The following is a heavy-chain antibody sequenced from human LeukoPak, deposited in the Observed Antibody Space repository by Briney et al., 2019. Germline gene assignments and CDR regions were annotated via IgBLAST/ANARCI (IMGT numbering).Heavy chain of an antibody. CDR2: ISSSSSYI. CDR3: ARVSGDGYNPKVDY. CDR1: GFTFSSYS. J-gene: IGHJ4*02. D-gene: IGHD5-24*01. Sequence: GGSLRLSCAASGFTFSSYSMNWVRQAPGKGLEWVSSISSSSSYIYYADSVKGRFTISRDNAKNSPYLQMNSLRAEDTAVYYCARVSGDGYNPKVDYWGQGTLVTVSS. V-gene: IGHV3-21*01.